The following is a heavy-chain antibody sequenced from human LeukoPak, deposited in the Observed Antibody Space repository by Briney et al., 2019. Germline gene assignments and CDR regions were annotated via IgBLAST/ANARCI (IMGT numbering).Heavy chain of an antibody. CDR3: ARAIYSFGYADAFDI. CDR2: VYARGNT. D-gene: IGHD5-18*01. CDR1: DDSISNYY. V-gene: IGHV4-59*07. Sequence: SDTLSLTCTVSDDSISNYYWSWIWQPPGKGLEWIGSVYARGNTNDNPSLKSRVTISVDTSKNQFSLKLSSVTAADTAMYYCARAIYSFGYADAFDIWGQGTLVTVSS. J-gene: IGHJ3*02.